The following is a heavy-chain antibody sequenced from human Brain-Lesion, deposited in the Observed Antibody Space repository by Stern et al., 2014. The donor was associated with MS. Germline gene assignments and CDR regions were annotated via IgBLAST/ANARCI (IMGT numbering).Heavy chain of an antibody. CDR2: ISGRGGPT. CDR3: AKWPHHIAVAGTRYFQH. CDR1: GFSFSTHA. J-gene: IGHJ1*01. V-gene: IGHV3-23*04. Sequence: EVQLVESGGGLEQPGGSLRLSCAASGFSFSTHAMSWVRQTPGKGLQWVSGISGRGGPTYYADSVKGRFTISRDNSKKTLYLQLDSLRADDTAVYYCAKWPHHIAVAGTRYFQHWGQGTLVTVSS. D-gene: IGHD6-19*01.